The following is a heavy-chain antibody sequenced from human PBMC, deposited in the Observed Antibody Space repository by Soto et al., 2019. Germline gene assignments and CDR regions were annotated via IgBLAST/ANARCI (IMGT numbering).Heavy chain of an antibody. D-gene: IGHD3-22*01. CDR1: GYTFTSYG. CDR3: ARDQWYYDSSGYYGAFDI. J-gene: IGHJ3*02. CDR2: ISAYNGNT. Sequence: GASVKVSCKASGYTFTSYGISWVRQAPGQGLEWMGWISAYNGNTNYAQKLQGRVIMTTDTSTSTAYMELRSLRSDDTAVYYCARDQWYYDSSGYYGAFDIWGQGTMVTVSS. V-gene: IGHV1-18*04.